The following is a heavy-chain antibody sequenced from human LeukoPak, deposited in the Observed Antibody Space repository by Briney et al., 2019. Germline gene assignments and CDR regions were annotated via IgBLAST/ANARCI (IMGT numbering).Heavy chain of an antibody. D-gene: IGHD5-12*01. V-gene: IGHV3-66*01. CDR3: ARDQKWLRVFDY. Sequence: GGSLRLSCAASGFTVSSNYVSWVRQAPGKGLGWVSVIYSGGSTYYADSVKGRFTISRDNSKNTLYLQMNSLRAEDTAVYYCARDQKWLRVFDYWGQGTLVTVSS. CDR2: IYSGGST. J-gene: IGHJ4*02. CDR1: GFTVSSNY.